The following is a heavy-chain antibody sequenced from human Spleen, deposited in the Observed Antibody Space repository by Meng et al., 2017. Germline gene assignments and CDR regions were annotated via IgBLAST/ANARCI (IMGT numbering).Heavy chain of an antibody. CDR1: GGSLSDYY. CDR3: ARGPTTMAHDFDY. D-gene: IGHD4-11*01. Sequence: HRWGPGLLKPSETLSLTCVVSGGSLSDYYCSWIRQPPGKGLEWIGEINHSGSTNYNPSLESRATISVDTSQNTLSLKLSSVTAADSAVYYCARGPTTMAHDFDYWGQGTLVTVSS. CDR2: INHSGST. J-gene: IGHJ4*02. V-gene: IGHV4-34*01.